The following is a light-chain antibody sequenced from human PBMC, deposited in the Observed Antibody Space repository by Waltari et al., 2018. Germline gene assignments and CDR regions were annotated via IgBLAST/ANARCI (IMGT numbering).Light chain of an antibody. V-gene: IGKV3-20*01. CDR2: GAS. J-gene: IGKJ1*01. CDR1: QSVSRT. CDR3: QHYVSLPAT. Sequence: EIVLTQSPGSLSSSPGERVTLSCRASQSVSRTLAWYQQKPGQAPRLLIFGASNRAPGIPDRFSGSGSGTDFSLTISRLEPEDFAVYYCQHYVSLPATFGQGTKVEIK.